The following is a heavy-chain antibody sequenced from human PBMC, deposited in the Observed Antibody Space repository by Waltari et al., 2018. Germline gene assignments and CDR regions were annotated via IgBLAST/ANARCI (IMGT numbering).Heavy chain of an antibody. CDR1: GFTFSGYW. J-gene: IGHJ4*02. CDR3: ARGLRGPDY. CDR2: GNNGGSSI. Sequence: EVQLVESGGDLVQPGGSLRLSCAASGFTFSGYWMHWVRQAPGEGLVWDSRGNNGGSSITYADFVKGRFTSSRDNAKNTLYLQMNSLRAEDTAVYYCARGLRGPDYWGLGTLVIVSS. D-gene: IGHD3-16*01. V-gene: IGHV3-74*03.